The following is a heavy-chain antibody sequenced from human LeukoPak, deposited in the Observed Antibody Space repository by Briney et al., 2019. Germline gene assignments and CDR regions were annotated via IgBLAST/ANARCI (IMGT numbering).Heavy chain of an antibody. CDR1: GDSITKKNFF. Sequence: PSETLSLTCTISGDSITKKNFFWGWIRQPPGKGLEWIVSMSYSGKIYYNPSLKSRVTISVDKSKNQFSLKLSSVTAADTAVYYCARGGDGYNSADYWGQGTLVTVSS. J-gene: IGHJ4*02. V-gene: IGHV4-39*07. D-gene: IGHD5-24*01. CDR3: ARGGDGYNSADY. CDR2: MSYSGKI.